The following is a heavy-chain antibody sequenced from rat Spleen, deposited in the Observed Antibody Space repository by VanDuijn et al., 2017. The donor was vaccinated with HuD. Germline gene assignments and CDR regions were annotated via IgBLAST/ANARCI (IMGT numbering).Heavy chain of an antibody. CDR2: ITNAAGKV. CDR1: GFTFSDYY. V-gene: IGHV5-25*01. CDR3: ARSGEDGYTYYWYFDF. J-gene: IGHJ1*01. Sequence: EVQLVESGGGFVQPGRSMKLSCAASGFTFSDYYMAWVRQAPKKGLEWVASITNAAGKVYYPDSVKGRFTISRDNAKSTLYLQLDSLRSEDTATYFCARSGEDGYTYYWYFDFWGPGTMVTVSS. D-gene: IGHD1-6*01.